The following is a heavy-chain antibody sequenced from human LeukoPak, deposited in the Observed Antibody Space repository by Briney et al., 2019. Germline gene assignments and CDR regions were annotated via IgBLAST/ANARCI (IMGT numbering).Heavy chain of an antibody. J-gene: IGHJ4*02. D-gene: IGHD3-22*01. V-gene: IGHV4-30-4*01. CDR3: ARVSLEDYYDSSGPPDY. CDR1: GGSISSGDYY. CDR2: IYYSGST. Sequence: SQTLSLTCTVSGGSISSGDYYWSWIRQPPGKGLEWIGYIYYSGSTYYNPSLKSRVTISVDTSKNQFSLKLSSVTAADTAVYYCARVSLEDYYDSSGPPDYWGQGTLVTVSS.